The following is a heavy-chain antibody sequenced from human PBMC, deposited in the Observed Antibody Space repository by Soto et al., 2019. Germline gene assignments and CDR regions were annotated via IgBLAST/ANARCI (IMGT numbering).Heavy chain of an antibody. J-gene: IGHJ4*02. CDR2: IYYSGST. V-gene: IGHV4-59*01. CDR3: ARGYSSGNPFDY. CDR1: GGSISSYY. D-gene: IGHD3-22*01. Sequence: QVQLQESGPGLVKPSETLSLTCTVSGGSISSYYWSWIRQPPGKGLEWIGYIYYSGSTNYNPSLKCRVTISVATSKNQFSLKLSSVTAADTAVYYCARGYSSGNPFDYWGQGTLVTVSS.